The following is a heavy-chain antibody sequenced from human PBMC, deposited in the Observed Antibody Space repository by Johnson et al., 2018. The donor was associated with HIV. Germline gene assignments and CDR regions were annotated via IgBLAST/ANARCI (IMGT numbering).Heavy chain of an antibody. CDR2: INWNGGST. CDR3: ARDKVLDAFDI. CDR1: GFTFSDHA. J-gene: IGHJ3*02. V-gene: IGHV3-20*04. Sequence: RLVESGGDVVQPGGSLRLSCAVSGFTFSDHAMSWVRQAPGKGLEWVSGINWNGGSTGYADSVKGRFTISRDNAKNSLYLQMNSMRAEDTALYYCARDKVLDAFDIWGQGTMVTVSS.